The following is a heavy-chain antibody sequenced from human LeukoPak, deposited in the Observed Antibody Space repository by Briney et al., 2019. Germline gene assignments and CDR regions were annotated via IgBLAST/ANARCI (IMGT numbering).Heavy chain of an antibody. CDR3: ARLLSSQTDF. CDR1: GFTFTTYG. CDR2: IWYDGNNI. V-gene: IGHV3-33*01. D-gene: IGHD2-21*01. Sequence: PGGSLRLSCAVSGFTFTTYGMHWVRQAPGKGLEWVAVIWYDGNNIYYADSVKGRFTISRDNSKNTLYLQMNSLRAEDTAVYYCARLLSSQTDFWGQGALVTVSS. J-gene: IGHJ4*02.